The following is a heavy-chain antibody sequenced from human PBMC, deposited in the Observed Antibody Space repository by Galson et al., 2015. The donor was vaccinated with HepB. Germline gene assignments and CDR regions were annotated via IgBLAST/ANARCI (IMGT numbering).Heavy chain of an antibody. V-gene: IGHV3-30*03. D-gene: IGHD1-26*01. CDR3: AFLGNSGSYFAFFDI. CDR1: GFTFSSYG. J-gene: IGHJ3*02. CDR2: ISYDGSNK. Sequence: SLRLSCAASGFTFSSYGMHWVRQAPGKGLEWVALISYDGSNKKYVDSVKGRFTISRDNSKNTLYLQMNSLRAEDTAVYYCAFLGNSGSYFAFFDIRGQRRRVTVSS.